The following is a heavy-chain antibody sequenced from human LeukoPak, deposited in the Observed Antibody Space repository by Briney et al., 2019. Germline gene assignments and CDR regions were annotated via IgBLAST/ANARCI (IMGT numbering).Heavy chain of an antibody. CDR1: GGTFSSYA. Sequence: SVKVSCKASGGTFSSYAISWVRQAPGQGLEWMGGIIPIFGTANYAQKFQGRVTITTDESTSTAYMELSSPRSEDTAVYYCARGYCTNGVCQRRYYYYMDVWGKGTTVTVSS. D-gene: IGHD2-8*01. V-gene: IGHV1-69*05. CDR3: ARGYCTNGVCQRRYYYYMDV. J-gene: IGHJ6*03. CDR2: IIPIFGTA.